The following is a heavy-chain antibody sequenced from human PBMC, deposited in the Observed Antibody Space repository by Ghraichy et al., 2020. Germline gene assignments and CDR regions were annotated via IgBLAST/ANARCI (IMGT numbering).Heavy chain of an antibody. V-gene: IGHV3-23*01. J-gene: IGHJ4*02. CDR2: ISGSGGST. Sequence: GGSLRLSCAASGFTFSSYAMSWVRQAPGKGLEWVSAISGSGGSTYYADSVKGRFTISRDNSKNTLYLQMNSLRAEDTAVYYCAKEGGGHDYCDYAIDYWGQGTLVTVSS. CDR3: AKEGGGHDYCDYAIDY. CDR1: GFTFSSYA. D-gene: IGHD4-17*01.